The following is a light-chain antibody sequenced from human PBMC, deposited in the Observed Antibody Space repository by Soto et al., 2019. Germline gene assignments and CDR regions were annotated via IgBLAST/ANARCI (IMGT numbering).Light chain of an antibody. Sequence: QSALTQPASVSGSPGQSITISCSGTSSDIGAYDYVSNYVSWYQQHPGKAPKLLIFEVSRRPSGVSARFSGSKSGNTASLTISGLQADDEADYYCGSYTTGGSSVFGGGTKVTVL. CDR3: GSYTTGGSSV. J-gene: IGLJ3*02. CDR1: SSDIGAYDYVSNY. CDR2: EVS. V-gene: IGLV2-14*03.